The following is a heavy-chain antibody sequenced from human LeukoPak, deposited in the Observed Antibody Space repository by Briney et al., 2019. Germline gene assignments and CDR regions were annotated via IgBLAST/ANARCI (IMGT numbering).Heavy chain of an antibody. CDR3: AKEPPYSSSPFDY. D-gene: IGHD6-6*01. J-gene: IGHJ4*02. Sequence: GGSLRLSCTASGFTFSTYAMSWVRQAPGKGLEWVSAITDSGSNTYYAAPVKGRFTISRDNSKNTLYLQMNSLRAEDTAVYYCAKEPPYSSSPFDYWGQGTLVTVSS. CDR1: GFTFSTYA. V-gene: IGHV3-23*01. CDR2: ITDSGSNT.